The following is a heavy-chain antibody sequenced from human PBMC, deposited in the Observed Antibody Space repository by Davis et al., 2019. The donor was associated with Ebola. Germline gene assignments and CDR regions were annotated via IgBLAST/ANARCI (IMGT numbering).Heavy chain of an antibody. Sequence: GESLKISCAASGFTFSRHWMNWVRQAPGKGLEWVANIKQDGSESYYVDSVKGRFTISRDNAKNSLYLQMNSLRAEDTAVYYCARDFDYYDSSGYSYYFDYWGQGTLVTVSS. CDR2: IKQDGSES. CDR1: GFTFSRHW. V-gene: IGHV3-7*01. J-gene: IGHJ4*02. D-gene: IGHD3-22*01. CDR3: ARDFDYYDSSGYSYYFDY.